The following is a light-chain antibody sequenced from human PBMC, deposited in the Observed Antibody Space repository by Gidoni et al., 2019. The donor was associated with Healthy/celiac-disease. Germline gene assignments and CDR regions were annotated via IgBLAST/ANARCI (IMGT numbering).Light chain of an antibody. J-gene: IGKJ1*01. CDR2: AAS. V-gene: IGKV1-9*01. CDR3: QQLNSYPRT. CDR1: QGISSY. Sequence: IQLTQSPSSLSASVGDRVTITCRASQGISSYLAWYQQKPGKAPKLLIFAASTLHSGVPSRFSGSGSGTDFTLTISSLQPEDFATYYCQQLNSYPRTFGQGTEVEIK.